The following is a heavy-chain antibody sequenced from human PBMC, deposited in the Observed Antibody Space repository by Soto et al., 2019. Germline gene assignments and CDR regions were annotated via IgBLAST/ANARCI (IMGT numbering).Heavy chain of an antibody. J-gene: IGHJ4*02. CDR3: ARVGYYGSGSYYNGLWY. Sequence: VQLQESGPGLVKPSQTLSLTCTVSGGSISSGGYYWSWIRQHPGKGLEWIGYIYYSGSTYYNPSLKSRVTLSVDTSKNQFSLKLSSVTAADTGVYYCARVGYYGSGSYYNGLWYWGQGTLVTVSS. CDR2: IYYSGST. V-gene: IGHV4-31*03. D-gene: IGHD3-10*01. CDR1: GGSISSGGYY.